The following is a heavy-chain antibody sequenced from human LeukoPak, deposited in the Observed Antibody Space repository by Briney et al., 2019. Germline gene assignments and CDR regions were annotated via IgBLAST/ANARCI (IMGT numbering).Heavy chain of an antibody. D-gene: IGHD3-10*01. CDR2: IIPIFGTA. CDR3: ARGKNLLELLPRIDY. CDR1: GGTFSSYA. Sequence: SVKVSCKASGGTFSSYAISWVRQAPGQGLEWMGGIIPIFGTANYAQKFQGRVTITADESTSTAYMELSSLRSEDTAVYYCARGKNLLELLPRIDYWGQGTLVTVSS. J-gene: IGHJ4*02. V-gene: IGHV1-69*13.